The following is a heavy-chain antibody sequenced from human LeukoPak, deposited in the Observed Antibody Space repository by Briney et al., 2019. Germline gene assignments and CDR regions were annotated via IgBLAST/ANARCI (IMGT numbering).Heavy chain of an antibody. V-gene: IGHV3-23*01. J-gene: IGHJ4*02. CDR1: GFTFNNYA. Sequence: GGSLRLSCAASGFTFNNYALTWVRQTPGKGLECVSAISGDGVSPYYADSVRGRFTISRDNSKNTLYLQMNSLRVEDTAVYYCARGSGDYWGQGTLVTVSS. CDR2: ISGDGVSP. CDR3: ARGSGDY. D-gene: IGHD1-26*01.